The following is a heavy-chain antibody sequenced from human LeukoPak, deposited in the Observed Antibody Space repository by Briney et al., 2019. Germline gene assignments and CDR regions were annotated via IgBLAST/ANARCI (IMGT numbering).Heavy chain of an antibody. CDR2: ISSSSSYI. Sequence: GGSLRLSCAASGFTFSSYSMNWVRQAPGEGLEWVSSISSSSSYIYYADSVKGRFTISRDNAKNSLYLQMNSLRAEDTAVYYCARSQGYDSSGYPVPHFDYWGQGTLVTVSS. CDR3: ARSQGYDSSGYPVPHFDY. D-gene: IGHD3-22*01. CDR1: GFTFSSYS. J-gene: IGHJ4*02. V-gene: IGHV3-21*01.